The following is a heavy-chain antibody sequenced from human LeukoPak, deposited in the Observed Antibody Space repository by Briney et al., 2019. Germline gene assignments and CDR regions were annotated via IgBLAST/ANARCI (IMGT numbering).Heavy chain of an antibody. Sequence: ASVKVSCKASGYTFTGYYMHWVRQAPGQGLEWMGWINPNSGGTNYAQKFQGRVTMTRDTSISTAYMELSRLRSDDTAVYYCAREDSSGYHHSVGFDYWGQGTLVTVSS. CDR2: INPNSGGT. D-gene: IGHD3-22*01. V-gene: IGHV1-2*02. CDR3: AREDSSGYHHSVGFDY. J-gene: IGHJ4*02. CDR1: GYTFTGYY.